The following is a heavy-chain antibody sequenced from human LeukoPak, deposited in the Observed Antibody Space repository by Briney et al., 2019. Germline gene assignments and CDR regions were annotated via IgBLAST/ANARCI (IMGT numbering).Heavy chain of an antibody. J-gene: IGHJ3*02. CDR1: GFTFSSYS. CDR2: ISSSSSYI. Sequence: AGGSLTLSCAASGFTFSSYSMNWARHARGGGVVWVSSISSSSSYIYYAVSVKGRFTNSRDNAKNLLYLQMNSLRAEDRAVYYCARSYKHDAFDIWGQGTMVTVSS. D-gene: IGHD1-14*01. V-gene: IGHV3-21*01. CDR3: ARSYKHDAFDI.